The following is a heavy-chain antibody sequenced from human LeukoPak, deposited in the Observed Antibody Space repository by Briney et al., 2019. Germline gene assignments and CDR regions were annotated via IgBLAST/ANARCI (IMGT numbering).Heavy chain of an antibody. J-gene: IGHJ1*01. CDR2: IYYSGST. CDR1: GDSMSNYH. V-gene: IGHV4-59*08. Sequence: PSETLSLTCTVSGDSMSNYHWTWIRQPPGKPLEWIGYIYYSGSTSYNPSLKSRVTISLDTSKNSFSLKLSSVTAADTAVYYCARQEPDDETYSEYFHHWGQGTLVTVSP. CDR3: ARQEPDDETYSEYFHH. D-gene: IGHD2-21*01.